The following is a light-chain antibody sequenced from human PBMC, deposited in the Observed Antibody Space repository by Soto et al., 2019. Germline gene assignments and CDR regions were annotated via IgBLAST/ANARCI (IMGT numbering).Light chain of an antibody. CDR3: QQYNNCPRT. Sequence: EILMPQYTATLCVSPGARPTLSCSSSQSASIVLAWYQQEPGQARRLLVHGATTSATGTPARSSGSGAETEFTLTISSLQSEDFAVYYWQQYNNCPRTVGHVTTVEIK. J-gene: IGKJ1*01. V-gene: IGKV3-15*01. CDR2: GAT. CDR1: QSASIV.